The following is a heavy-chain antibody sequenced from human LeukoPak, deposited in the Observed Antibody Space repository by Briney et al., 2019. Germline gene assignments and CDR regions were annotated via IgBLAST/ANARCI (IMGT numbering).Heavy chain of an antibody. J-gene: IGHJ5*02. D-gene: IGHD3-9*01. CDR1: GGSISSYY. Sequence: SETLSLTCTVSGGSISSYYWSWIRRPPGKGLEWIGYIYYSGSTNYNPSLKSRVTISVDTSKNQFSLKLSSVTAADTAVYYCARSDILTGYYCFDPWGQGTLVTVSS. CDR3: ARSDILTGYYCFDP. CDR2: IYYSGST. V-gene: IGHV4-59*08.